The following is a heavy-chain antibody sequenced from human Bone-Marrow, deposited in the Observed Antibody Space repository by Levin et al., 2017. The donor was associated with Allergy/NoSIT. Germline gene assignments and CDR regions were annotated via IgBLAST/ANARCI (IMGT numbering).Heavy chain of an antibody. CDR1: GFSVSRRY. D-gene: IGHD3-10*01. Sequence: GGSLRLSCAASGFSVSRRYMSWVRQAPGKGLEWVSVVFIDGNTFYADSVRGRFTISRDNSKNTVYLQMNSLRVEDTAVYYCVRDAPDGSGPFDYWGQGTQVTVSS. V-gene: IGHV3-53*01. CDR2: VFIDGNT. J-gene: IGHJ4*02. CDR3: VRDAPDGSGPFDY.